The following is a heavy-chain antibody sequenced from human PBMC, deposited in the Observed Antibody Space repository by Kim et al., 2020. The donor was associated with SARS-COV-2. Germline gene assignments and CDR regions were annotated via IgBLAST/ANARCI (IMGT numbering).Heavy chain of an antibody. CDR1: GYTFTSYA. CDR3: AREDCSGGSCYRDYYYYGMDV. J-gene: IGHJ6*02. CDR2: INAGNGNT. Sequence: ASVKVSCKASGYTFTSYAMHWVRQAPGQRLEWMGWINAGNGNTKYSQKFQGRVTITRDTSASTAYMELSSLRSEDTAVYYCAREDCSGGSCYRDYYYYGMDVWGQGTTVTVTS. V-gene: IGHV1-3*01. D-gene: IGHD2-15*01.